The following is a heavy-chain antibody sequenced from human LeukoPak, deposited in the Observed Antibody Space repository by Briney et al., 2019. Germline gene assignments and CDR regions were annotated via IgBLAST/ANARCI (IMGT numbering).Heavy chain of an antibody. J-gene: IGHJ4*02. Sequence: GESLTISCKGSGYSFADYWIGWVRQMPGKGLEWMGIIFPYDSDTKYSPSFQGQVTISADKSISTAYLQWSSLKASDIAMYYCARHTSEADDYWGQGTLVTVSS. CDR2: IFPYDSDT. CDR1: GYSFADYW. CDR3: ARHTSEADDY. V-gene: IGHV5-51*01. D-gene: IGHD3-16*01.